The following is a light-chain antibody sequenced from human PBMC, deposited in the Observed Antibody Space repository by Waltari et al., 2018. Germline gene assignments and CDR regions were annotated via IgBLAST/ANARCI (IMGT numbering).Light chain of an antibody. Sequence: SYVLTQPPPVSVAPGKTARITCGGPNIGSTSVHWYQQNPGQAPVVVIYDDGDRPSGVPGGVAGSNSGNTATLTISRVEAGDEADYYCQVWDSSSDQPVFGGGTKLTVL. CDR2: DDG. CDR3: QVWDSSSDQPV. J-gene: IGLJ2*01. V-gene: IGLV3-21*03. CDR1: NIGSTS.